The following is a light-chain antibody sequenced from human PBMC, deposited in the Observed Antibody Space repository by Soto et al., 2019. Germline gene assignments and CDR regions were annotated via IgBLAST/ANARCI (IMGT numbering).Light chain of an antibody. Sequence: DIQMTQSPSTLSASVGDTVTITCRASQSFSNCLAWYQQKPGKAPKFLIYKASTIESGVTSRFSCSGSGTEFTLTISSLQPDDFAMYYCQQYNSYSWTFGQGTKVEIK. J-gene: IGKJ1*01. CDR1: QSFSNC. CDR3: QQYNSYSWT. CDR2: KAS. V-gene: IGKV1-5*03.